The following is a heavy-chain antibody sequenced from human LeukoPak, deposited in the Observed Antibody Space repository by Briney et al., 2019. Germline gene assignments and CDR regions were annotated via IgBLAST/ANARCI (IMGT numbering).Heavy chain of an antibody. D-gene: IGHD6-25*01. CDR2: IGISSTEI. V-gene: IGHV3-48*01. J-gene: IGHJ6*03. Sequence: PGGSLRLSCAVSGFTFSAYWMYWVRQRQGKGQEWDLNIGISSTEIYYADSVKGRFTISRDNAKNSLYLQMNSLRADDTAVYYCARFAAGGSYYYYMDVWGKGTTVTVSS. CDR3: ARFAAGGSYYYYMDV. CDR1: GFTFSAYW.